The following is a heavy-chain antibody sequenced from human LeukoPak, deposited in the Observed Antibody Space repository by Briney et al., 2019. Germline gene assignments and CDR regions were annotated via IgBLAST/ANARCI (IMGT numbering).Heavy chain of an antibody. CDR2: IRFDGTIK. J-gene: IGHJ3*02. Sequence: GGSLKLSCAASGYTFSSYGMHWVRQAPGKGLEWVAFIRFDGTIKDYADSVKGRFTISRDNSKNTLYLQMNSLRAEDTAVYYCARVPTWDVVSVALRVGYAFDIWGQGTMVTVSS. CDR3: ARVPTWDVVSVALRVGYAFDI. CDR1: GYTFSSYG. D-gene: IGHD2-2*01. V-gene: IGHV3-30*02.